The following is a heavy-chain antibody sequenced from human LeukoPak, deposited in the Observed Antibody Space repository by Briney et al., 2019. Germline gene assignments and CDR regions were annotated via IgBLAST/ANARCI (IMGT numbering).Heavy chain of an antibody. CDR1: GFTVSSNY. D-gene: IGHD6-25*01. CDR3: ARDSVSAGAFDI. V-gene: IGHV3-66*01. Sequence: GGSLSLSCAASGFTVSSNYMSWVRQAPGKGLEWVSVIYSGGSTYYADSVKGRFTISRDNSKNTLYLQMNSLRAEDTAVYYCARDSVSAGAFDIWGQGTMVTVSS. J-gene: IGHJ3*02. CDR2: IYSGGST.